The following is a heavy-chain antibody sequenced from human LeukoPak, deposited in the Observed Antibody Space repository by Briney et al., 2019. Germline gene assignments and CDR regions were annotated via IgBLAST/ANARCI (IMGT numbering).Heavy chain of an antibody. J-gene: IGHJ5*02. CDR3: ARFKVTVTSIP. CDR2: INPDGSSA. CDR1: GFTFSDYW. D-gene: IGHD4-11*01. Sequence: GGSLRLSCAASGFTFSDYWVHWVRQAPGKGLVWVSRINPDGSSASYADSVKGRFTIPRDNAKNTLYLQMNSLRAEDTAVYYCARFKVTVTSIPWGQGTLVTVSS. V-gene: IGHV3-74*01.